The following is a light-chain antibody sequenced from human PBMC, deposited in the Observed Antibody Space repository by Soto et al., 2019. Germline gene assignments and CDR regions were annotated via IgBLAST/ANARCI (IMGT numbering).Light chain of an antibody. CDR1: QGISSY. V-gene: IGKV1-9*01. J-gene: IGKJ3*01. CDR3: QQPIA. Sequence: DIQLTQSPSFLSASVGDRVTITCRASQGISSYLAWYQQKPGKAPKLLIYAASTLQSGVPSRFSGSGSGTEFTLTISSLQPEDFATYYCQQPIAFGPGTKVDIK. CDR2: AAS.